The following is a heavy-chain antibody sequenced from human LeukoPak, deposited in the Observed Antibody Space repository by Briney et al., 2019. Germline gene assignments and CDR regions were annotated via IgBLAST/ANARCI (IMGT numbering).Heavy chain of an antibody. D-gene: IGHD6-19*01. CDR3: ARVQSAARRIAVAALDY. J-gene: IGHJ4*02. CDR1: GFTFSSYW. Sequence: GGSLGLSCAASGFTFSSYWMHWVRQAPGKGLVWVSRTNSDGSSTSYADSVKGRFTISRDNAKNTLYLQMNSLRAEDTAVYYCARVQSAARRIAVAALDYWGQGTLVTVSS. CDR2: TNSDGSST. V-gene: IGHV3-74*01.